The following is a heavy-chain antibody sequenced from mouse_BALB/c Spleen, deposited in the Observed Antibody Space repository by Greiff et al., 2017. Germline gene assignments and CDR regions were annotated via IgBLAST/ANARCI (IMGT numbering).Heavy chain of an antibody. V-gene: IGHV2-9*02. CDR2: IWAGGST. D-gene: IGHD1-1*01. Sequence: VNVVESGPGLVAPSQSLSITCTVSGFSLTSYGVHWVRQPPGKGLEWLGVIWAGGSTNYNSALMSRLSISKDNSKSQVFLKMNSLQTDDTAMYYCAREVYYYGSSLSYWYFDVWGAGTTVTVSS. CDR1: GFSLTSYG. CDR3: AREVYYYGSSLSYWYFDV. J-gene: IGHJ1*01.